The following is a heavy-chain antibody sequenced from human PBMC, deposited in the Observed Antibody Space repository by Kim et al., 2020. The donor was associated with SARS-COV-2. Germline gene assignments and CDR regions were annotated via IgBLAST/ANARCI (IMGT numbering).Heavy chain of an antibody. CDR2: IWYDGSNK. D-gene: IGHD3-10*01. Sequence: GGSLRLSRAASGFTFSSYGMHWVRQAPGKGLEWVAVIWYDGSNKYYADSVKGRFTISRDNSKNTLYLQMNSLRAEDTAVYYCARDSTMVRGVIIRDAFDIWGQGTMVTVSS. CDR3: ARDSTMVRGVIIRDAFDI. V-gene: IGHV3-33*01. CDR1: GFTFSSYG. J-gene: IGHJ3*02.